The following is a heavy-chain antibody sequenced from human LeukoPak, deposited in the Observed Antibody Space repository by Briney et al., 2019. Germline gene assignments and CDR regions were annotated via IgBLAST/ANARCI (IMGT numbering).Heavy chain of an antibody. CDR2: ISSSSSYI. CDR3: ARLYCSDGSCYYDY. V-gene: IGHV3-21*01. Sequence: GGSLRLSCAASGFTFSSYSMNWVRQAPGKGLEWVSSISSSSSYIYYADSVKGRFTISRDNAKNSLYLQMNSLRAEDTAVYYCARLYCSDGSCYYDYWGQGTLVTVSS. CDR1: GFTFSSYS. J-gene: IGHJ4*03. D-gene: IGHD2-15*01.